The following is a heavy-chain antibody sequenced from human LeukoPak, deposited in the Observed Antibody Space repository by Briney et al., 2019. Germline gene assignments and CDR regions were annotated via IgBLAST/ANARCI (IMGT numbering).Heavy chain of an antibody. J-gene: IGHJ3*02. Sequence: PSETLSLTCTVAAGSITNDYWNWIRQPAGKGLEWIGHIYISGSTNYNPSLKSRVTMSVDTSKNQFSLKVNSVTAADTAVYYCARGNYDSTGYYYMGDTLDIWGQGTMVTVSS. CDR1: AGSITNDY. CDR3: ARGNYDSTGYYYMGDTLDI. CDR2: IYISGST. D-gene: IGHD3-22*01. V-gene: IGHV4-4*07.